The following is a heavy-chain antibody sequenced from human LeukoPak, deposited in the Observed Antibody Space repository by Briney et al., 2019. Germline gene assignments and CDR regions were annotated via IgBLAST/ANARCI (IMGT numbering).Heavy chain of an antibody. V-gene: IGHV3-48*03. D-gene: IGHD3-10*02. CDR2: ISSSGSTI. CDR3: AELGITMIGGV. CDR1: GFTFSSYE. Sequence: GGSLRLSCAASGFTFSSYEMNWVRQAPGKGLEWVSYISSSGSTIYYADSAKGRFTISRDNATNSLYLQMNSLRADDTAVYYCAELGITMIGGVWGKGTTVTISS. J-gene: IGHJ6*04.